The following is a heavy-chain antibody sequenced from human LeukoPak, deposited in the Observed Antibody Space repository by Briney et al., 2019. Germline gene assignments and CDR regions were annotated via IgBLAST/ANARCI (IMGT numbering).Heavy chain of an antibody. CDR2: IYYSGST. Sequence: PSETLSLTCTVSGGSISSSSYYWGWIRQPPGKGLEWIGSIYYSGSTYYNPSLKSRVTISVDTSKNQFSLKLSSVTAADTAVYYCASTLDPLRHGMDVWGQGTTVTVSS. J-gene: IGHJ6*02. CDR1: GGSISSSSYY. CDR3: ASTLDPLRHGMDV. V-gene: IGHV4-39*01.